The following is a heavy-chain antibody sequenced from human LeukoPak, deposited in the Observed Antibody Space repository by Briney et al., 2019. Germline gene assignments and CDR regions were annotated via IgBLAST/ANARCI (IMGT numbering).Heavy chain of an antibody. Sequence: ASVKVSCKASGYTFTGHYMHWVRQAPGQGLEWMGWINPKNAGTNFAQRFQGRVTMTRDTSISTAYMELSRLRSDDTAVYYCASSGWYEEGRLITGWFDPWGQGTLVTVSS. V-gene: IGHV1-2*02. D-gene: IGHD6-19*01. CDR2: INPKNAGT. J-gene: IGHJ5*02. CDR3: ASSGWYEEGRLITGWFDP. CDR1: GYTFTGHY.